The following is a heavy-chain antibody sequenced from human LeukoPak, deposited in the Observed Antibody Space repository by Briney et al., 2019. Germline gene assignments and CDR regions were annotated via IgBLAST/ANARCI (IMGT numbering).Heavy chain of an antibody. D-gene: IGHD3-10*01. V-gene: IGHV3-21*01. CDR2: ISSSSSYI. J-gene: IGHJ4*02. CDR3: ARDKYGSGSYSWSKRLDY. CDR1: GFTVNSYY. Sequence: PGGSLRLSCAASGFTVNSYYMNWVRQAPGKGLEWVSFISSSSSYIYYADSVKGRFTISRDNAKNSLYLQMNNLRAEDTAVYYCARDKYGSGSYSWSKRLDYWGQGTLVTVSS.